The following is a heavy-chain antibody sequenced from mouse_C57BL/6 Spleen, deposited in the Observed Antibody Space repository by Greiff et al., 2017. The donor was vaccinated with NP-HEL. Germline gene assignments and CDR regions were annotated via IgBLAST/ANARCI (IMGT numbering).Heavy chain of an antibody. CDR3: ARENGTGVFAY. Sequence: VQLQQPGAELVMPGASVKLSCKASGYTFTSYWMHWVKQRPGQGLEWIGEIDPSDSYTNYNQKFKGKSTLTVDKSSSTAYMQLSSLTSEDSAVYYCARENGTGVFAYWGQGTLVTVSA. V-gene: IGHV1-69*01. J-gene: IGHJ3*01. CDR2: IDPSDSYT. CDR1: GYTFTSYW. D-gene: IGHD4-1*01.